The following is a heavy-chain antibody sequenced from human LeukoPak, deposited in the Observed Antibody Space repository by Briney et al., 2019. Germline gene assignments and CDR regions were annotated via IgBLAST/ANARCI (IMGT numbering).Heavy chain of an antibody. D-gene: IGHD3-22*01. CDR3: AKAPQYYYDRRGYFMY. CDR1: GFTFSSYG. Sequence: PGGSLRLSCAASGFTFSSYGMHWVRQAPGKGLEWVAFIRYDGSNKYYADSVKGRFTISRDNSKNTLYLQMNSLRVENTAVYYCAKAPQYYYDRRGYFMYWGQGTLVTVSS. J-gene: IGHJ4*02. V-gene: IGHV3-30*02. CDR2: IRYDGSNK.